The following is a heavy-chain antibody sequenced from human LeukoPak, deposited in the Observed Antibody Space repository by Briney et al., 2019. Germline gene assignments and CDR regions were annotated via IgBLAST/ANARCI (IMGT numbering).Heavy chain of an antibody. D-gene: IGHD3-16*01. CDR3: ARDLEVTGDIDY. J-gene: IGHJ4*02. CDR1: GGSISSYY. V-gene: IGHV4-59*12. Sequence: SETLSLTCTISGGSISSYYWSWIRQPPGKGLEWIGYIYYSGSTNYNPSLKSRVTISVDTSKNQFSLKLSSVTAADTAVYYCARDLEVTGDIDYWGQGTLVTVSS. CDR2: IYYSGST.